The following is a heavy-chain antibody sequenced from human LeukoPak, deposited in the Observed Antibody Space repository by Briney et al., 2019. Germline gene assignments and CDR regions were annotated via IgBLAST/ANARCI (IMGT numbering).Heavy chain of an antibody. D-gene: IGHD5-18*01. V-gene: IGHV3-23*01. Sequence: GGSLRLSCAASGFTFSSYGMSWVRQAPGKGLEWVSAISGSGGSTFYVDSVKGRFTISRDNSKNTLYLQMNSLRAEDTAVYYCAKGSGPGYSYGPREYYYYMDVWGKGTTVTVSS. CDR3: AKGSGPGYSYGPREYYYYMDV. CDR1: GFTFSSYG. J-gene: IGHJ6*03. CDR2: ISGSGGST.